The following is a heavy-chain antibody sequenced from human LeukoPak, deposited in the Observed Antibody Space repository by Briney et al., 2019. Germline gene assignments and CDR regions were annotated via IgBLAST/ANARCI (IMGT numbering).Heavy chain of an antibody. CDR3: ARVIGSPPYYYYYYMDV. CDR2: ISAYNGNT. CDR1: GYTFTSYG. Sequence: ASVKVSCKASGYTFTSYGISWVRQAPGQGLESMGWISAYNGNTNYAQKLQGRVTMTTDTSTSTAYMELRSLRSDDTAVYYCARVIGSPPYYYYYYMDVWGKGTTVTVSS. J-gene: IGHJ6*03. V-gene: IGHV1-18*01. D-gene: IGHD3-10*01.